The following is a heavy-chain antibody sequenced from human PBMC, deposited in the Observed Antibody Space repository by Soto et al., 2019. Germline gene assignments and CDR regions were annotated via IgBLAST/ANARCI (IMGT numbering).Heavy chain of an antibody. V-gene: IGHV3-9*01. CDR3: AKDIQATMVQSWFDP. Sequence: GGSLRLSCAASGFPFDDSAMHWVRHAPGKGLEWVSGISWNSGSIGYADSVKGRFTISRDNAKNSLYLQMNSLRAEDTALYYCAKDIQATMVQSWFDPWGQGTLVTVSS. CDR2: ISWNSGSI. CDR1: GFPFDDSA. D-gene: IGHD3-10*01. J-gene: IGHJ5*02.